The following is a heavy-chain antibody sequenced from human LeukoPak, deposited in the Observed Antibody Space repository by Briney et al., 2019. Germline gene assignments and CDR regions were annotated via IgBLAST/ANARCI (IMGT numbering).Heavy chain of an antibody. CDR3: ARNRALDY. Sequence: TGRSLRLSCAASGFTFSSYDMHWVRQAPGKGLEWVAVMWSDGSNKYHADSVKGRFTITRDNSKNTLYLQMNSLRAEDTAVYYCARNRALDYWGQGTLVTVSS. CDR2: MWSDGSNK. D-gene: IGHD2/OR15-2a*01. CDR1: GFTFSSYD. V-gene: IGHV3-33*01. J-gene: IGHJ4*02.